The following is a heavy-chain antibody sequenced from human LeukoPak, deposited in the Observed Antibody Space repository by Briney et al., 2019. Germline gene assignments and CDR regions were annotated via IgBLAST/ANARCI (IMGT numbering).Heavy chain of an antibody. CDR2: IYYSGST. CDR3: ARGRTFEKRYYYYMDV. Sequence: PSETLSLTCTVSGGSISSSRYYWGWIRQPPGKGLEWIGSIYYSGSTYYNPSLKSRVTISVDTSKNQFSLKLSSVTAADTAVYYCARGRTFEKRYYYYMDVWGKGTTVTVSS. J-gene: IGHJ6*03. V-gene: IGHV4-39*07. CDR1: GGSISSSRYY.